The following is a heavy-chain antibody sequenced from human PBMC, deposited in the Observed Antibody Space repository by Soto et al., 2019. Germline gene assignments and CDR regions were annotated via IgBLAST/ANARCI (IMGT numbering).Heavy chain of an antibody. CDR2: ISGYNGNT. Sequence: ASVKVSCKVSGYTFSSYGTSWVRQAPGQGLEWMGWISGYNGNTNYAQNLQGRVTMTTDTSTSTAYMELRSLKFDDTAVYYCTRPTGTWNFDYWGQGTLVTVSS. CDR1: GYTFSSYG. CDR3: TRPTGTWNFDY. D-gene: IGHD1-1*01. V-gene: IGHV1-18*01. J-gene: IGHJ4*02.